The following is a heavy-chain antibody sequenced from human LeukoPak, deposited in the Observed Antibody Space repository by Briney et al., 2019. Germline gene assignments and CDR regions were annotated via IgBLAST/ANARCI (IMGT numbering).Heavy chain of an antibody. Sequence: PGGSLRLSCAASGFSFRNAWMSWVRQAPGKGLEWVGRIKSKTDGGTTDYAAPVKGRFTISRDDSKNTLYLQMNRLKTEDTAVYYCTTVWNCGGDCSDAFDIWGQGTMVTVSS. CDR3: TTVWNCGGDCSDAFDI. CDR1: GFSFRNAW. V-gene: IGHV3-15*01. CDR2: IKSKTDGGTT. J-gene: IGHJ3*02. D-gene: IGHD2-21*02.